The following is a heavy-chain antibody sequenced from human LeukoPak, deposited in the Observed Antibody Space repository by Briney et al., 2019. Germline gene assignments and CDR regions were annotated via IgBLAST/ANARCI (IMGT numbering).Heavy chain of an antibody. CDR2: IYTSGST. CDR3: ARHGVVTWFDP. J-gene: IGHJ5*02. V-gene: IGHV4-61*02. D-gene: IGHD3-16*01. Sequence: PSETLSLTCIVSGGSISSGSYYWSWIRQPAGKGLEWIGRIYTSGSTNYNPSLKSRVIMSVDTSKNQFSVKLRSVTAADTAVYYCARHGVVTWFDPWGQGTLVTVSS. CDR1: GGSISSGSYY.